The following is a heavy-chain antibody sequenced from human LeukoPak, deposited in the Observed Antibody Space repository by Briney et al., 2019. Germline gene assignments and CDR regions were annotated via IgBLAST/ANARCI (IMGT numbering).Heavy chain of an antibody. CDR1: GGSFSGYY. J-gene: IGHJ5*02. CDR2: INHSGST. D-gene: IGHD2-2*01. Sequence: PSETLSLTCAVSGGSFSGYYWSWIRQPPGKGLEWIGEINHSGSTNYNPSLKSRVTISVDTSKNQFSLKLSSVTAADTAVYYCARGQYQLLSRNWFDPWGQGTLVTVSS. V-gene: IGHV4-34*01. CDR3: ARGQYQLLSRNWFDP.